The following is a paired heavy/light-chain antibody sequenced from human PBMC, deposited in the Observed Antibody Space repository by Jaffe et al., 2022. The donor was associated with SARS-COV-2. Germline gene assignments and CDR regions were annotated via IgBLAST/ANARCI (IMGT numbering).Heavy chain of an antibody. CDR2: ISYSGST. J-gene: IGHJ5*02. CDR1: GGSISSYY. CDR3: ARGGGYCSGGSCRNNWFDP. D-gene: IGHD2-15*01. Sequence: QVQLQESGPGLVKTSETLSLTCTVSGGSISSYYWNWIRQPPGKGLEWIGYISYSGSTSYNPSLKSRVTISVDTSKNQFSLKLSSVTAADTAVYYCARGGGYCSGGSCRNNWFDPWGQGTLVTVSS. V-gene: IGHV4-59*01.
Light chain of an antibody. CDR2: GNY. V-gene: IGLV1-40*01. Sequence: QSVLTQPPSVSGAPGQRVTISCTGSSSNIGAGFDVHWYQQLPGTAPKLLIYGNYNRPSGVPDRFSGSKSGTSASLAISGLQAEDEADYYCQSYDSSLSGYVFGTGTKVTVL. CDR1: SSNIGAGFD. CDR3: QSYDSSLSGYV. J-gene: IGLJ1*01.